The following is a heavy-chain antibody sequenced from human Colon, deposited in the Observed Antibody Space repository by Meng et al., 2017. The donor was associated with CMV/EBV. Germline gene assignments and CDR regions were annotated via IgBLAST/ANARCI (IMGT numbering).Heavy chain of an antibody. V-gene: IGHV4-4*07. J-gene: IGHJ5*02. CDR2: IFPTGSA. CDR3: ARDSDGSGTFSYWFDP. D-gene: IGHD3-10*01. CDR1: GGYLNDFY. Sequence: ARGLVSLSETLFPPFTVSGGYLNDFYWNWTRQPVGKGLEWIGRIFPTGSAYYNSSLNSRVTMSVDTSKNQFSLKLTSVTAADTAVYYCARDSDGSGTFSYWFDPWGQGTLVTVSS.